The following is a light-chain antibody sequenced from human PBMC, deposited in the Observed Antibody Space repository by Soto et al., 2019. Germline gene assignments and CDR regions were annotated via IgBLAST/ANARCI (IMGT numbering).Light chain of an antibody. J-gene: IGKJ2*01. CDR3: QQYNNWPPGDT. Sequence: EIVMTQSPATLSVSPGERATLSCRASQSVSSNLAWYQQKPGQAPRLLIYGASTRATGIPARFSGSGSGTEFTLTISSLQSEDFAVYSCQQYNNWPPGDTFGQGTKLEIK. CDR2: GAS. CDR1: QSVSSN. V-gene: IGKV3-15*01.